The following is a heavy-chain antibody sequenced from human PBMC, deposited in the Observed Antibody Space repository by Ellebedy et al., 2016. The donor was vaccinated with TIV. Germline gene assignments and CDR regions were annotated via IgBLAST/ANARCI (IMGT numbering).Heavy chain of an antibody. J-gene: IGHJ6*02. CDR3: ASLPERYGMDV. CDR1: GFTFSSYW. V-gene: IGHV3-30*01. Sequence: GGSLRLSCAASGFTFSSYWMSWVRQAPGKGLEWVAVISYDGSNKYYADSVKGRFTISRDNSKNTLYLQMNSLRAEDTAVYYCASLPERYGMDVWGQGTTVTVSS. CDR2: ISYDGSNK. D-gene: IGHD1-14*01.